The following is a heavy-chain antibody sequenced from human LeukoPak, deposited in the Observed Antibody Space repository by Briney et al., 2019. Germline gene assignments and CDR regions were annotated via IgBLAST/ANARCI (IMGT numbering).Heavy chain of an antibody. CDR2: ISSSSTI. CDR3: ARGGDYGAYYYYYYMDV. Sequence: GGSLRLSCAASGFTFSDYYMSWIRQAPGKGLEWVSYISSSSTIYYADSVKGRFTISRDNAKNSLYLQMNSLRAEDTAVYYCARGGDYGAYYYYYYMDVWGKGTTVTISS. D-gene: IGHD4-17*01. CDR1: GFTFSDYY. V-gene: IGHV3-69-1*02. J-gene: IGHJ6*03.